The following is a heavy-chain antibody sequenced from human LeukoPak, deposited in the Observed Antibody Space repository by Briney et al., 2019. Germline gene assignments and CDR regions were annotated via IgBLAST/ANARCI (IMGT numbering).Heavy chain of an antibody. Sequence: SETLSLTCTVSGGSISSGSYYWSWIRQPPGKGLEWIGSIYHSGNTYYNPSLKSRVTISVDTSKNQFSLKLSSVTAADTAVYYCASVFTPDLQLDYWGQGTLVTVSS. CDR2: IYHSGNT. V-gene: IGHV4-39*07. CDR3: ASVFTPDLQLDY. J-gene: IGHJ4*02. CDR1: GGSISSGSYY. D-gene: IGHD1-14*01.